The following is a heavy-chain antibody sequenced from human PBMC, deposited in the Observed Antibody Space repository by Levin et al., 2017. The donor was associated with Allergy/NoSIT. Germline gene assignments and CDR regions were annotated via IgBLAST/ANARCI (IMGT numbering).Heavy chain of an antibody. V-gene: IGHV3-23*01. D-gene: IGHD2-8*01. J-gene: IGHJ4*02. CDR3: AKALRRMVSAAIDH. CDR2: LSGGGVST. Sequence: LSLTCAASGFTFNNFAMNWVRQAPGKGLEWVSTLSGGGVSTYYADSVQGRFTISRDNSKNTVYLHMSSLRAEDTAVYYCAKALRRMVSAAIDHWGQGTLVTVSS. CDR1: GFTFNNFA.